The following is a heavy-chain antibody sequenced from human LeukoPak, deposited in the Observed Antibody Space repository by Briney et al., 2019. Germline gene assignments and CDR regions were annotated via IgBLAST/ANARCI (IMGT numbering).Heavy chain of an antibody. D-gene: IGHD3-16*01. J-gene: IGHJ4*02. CDR3: ATQRGSYLWGTDFDY. CDR1: GYTFTGYY. CDR2: INPNSGDT. Sequence: ASVKVSFKASGYTFTGYYMHWVRQAPGQGLEWMGWINPNSGDTNYAREFQGRVTMTRDTSISTAYMGLSRLRSDDTAVYYCATQRGSYLWGTDFDYWGEGSLVSDCS. V-gene: IGHV1-2*02.